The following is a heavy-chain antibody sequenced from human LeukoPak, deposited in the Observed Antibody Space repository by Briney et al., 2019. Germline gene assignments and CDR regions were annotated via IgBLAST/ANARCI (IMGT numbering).Heavy chain of an antibody. J-gene: IGHJ4*02. CDR1: GGSFSGYY. CDR2: INHSGST. Sequence: SETLSLTCAVYGGSFSGYYWNWIRQPPGKGLEWIGEINHSGSTNYNPSLKSRVTISVDTSKNQFSLKLNSVTAADTAVYYCARRDSNSWHNYWSQGTWVTVSS. CDR3: ARRDSNSWHNY. V-gene: IGHV4-34*01. D-gene: IGHD6-13*01.